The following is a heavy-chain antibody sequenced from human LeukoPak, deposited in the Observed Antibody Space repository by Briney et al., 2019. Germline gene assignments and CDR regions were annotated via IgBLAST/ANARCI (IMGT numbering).Heavy chain of an antibody. Sequence: PSETLSLTCTVSGGSISGYYWSWIRQPAGKGLEWIGRINTSGRTNYNPSLKSRVTMSVDTSKNQFSLKLTSVTAADTGVYYCASDHTSFDIWGQGTMVTVSS. J-gene: IGHJ3*02. CDR1: GGSISGYY. D-gene: IGHD3-16*01. CDR2: INTSGRT. V-gene: IGHV4-4*07. CDR3: ASDHTSFDI.